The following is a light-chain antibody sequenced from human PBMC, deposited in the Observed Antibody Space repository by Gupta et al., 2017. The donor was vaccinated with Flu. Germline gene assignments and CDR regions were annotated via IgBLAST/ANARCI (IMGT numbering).Light chain of an antibody. CDR1: QSGLYSSNNKNY. CDR3: QQDYVDPPT. V-gene: IGKV4-1*01. CDR2: GAS. J-gene: IGKJ1*01. Sequence: DTVSTQSPDSVPVSLRDSATINSKSSQSGLYSSNNKNYLTWYQQKPGQPPKVLIYGASNRAYGVPDRFSGSVSGTDFTLTISSLQAEDVAVYYCQQDYVDPPTFGQGTKVEIK.